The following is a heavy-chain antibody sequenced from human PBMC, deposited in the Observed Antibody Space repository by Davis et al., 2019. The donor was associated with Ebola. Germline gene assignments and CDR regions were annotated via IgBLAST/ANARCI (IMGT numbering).Heavy chain of an antibody. CDR3: AKSGLYFGVIKKHYGIDV. J-gene: IGHJ6*04. Sequence: GESLKISCAASEFTFSSYSMRLVRESPGEGLEWVAFIRYDGSNKYYADSVKGRFTISRDNSKKTLYLQMRSLRGEDTAVYYGAKSGLYFGVIKKHYGIDVWGKGTTVTVSS. V-gene: IGHV3-30*02. D-gene: IGHD3-3*01. CDR1: EFTFSSYS. CDR2: IRYDGSNK.